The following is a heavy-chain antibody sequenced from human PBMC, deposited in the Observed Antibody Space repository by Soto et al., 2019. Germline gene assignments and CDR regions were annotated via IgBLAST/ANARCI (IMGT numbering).Heavy chain of an antibody. D-gene: IGHD1-26*01. CDR1: GFTFSSYD. Sequence: EVQLLEAGGGVVQPGGSLSLSCAASGFTFSSYDINWVRQAPGKGLEWVSGISGSAGTTYYADAVKGRFTISRDNSKDTVYLQMKSLGAEDTAVYYCSQERKSGSYWGGDYWGQGTLVTVSS. CDR2: ISGSAGTT. V-gene: IGHV3-23*01. CDR3: SQERKSGSYWGGDY. J-gene: IGHJ4*02.